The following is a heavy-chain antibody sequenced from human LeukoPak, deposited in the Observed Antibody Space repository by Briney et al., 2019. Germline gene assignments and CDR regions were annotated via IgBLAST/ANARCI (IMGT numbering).Heavy chain of an antibody. D-gene: IGHD6-19*01. J-gene: IGHJ4*02. V-gene: IGHV4-59*01. CDR3: ARGKIAVAGKPFDY. CDR2: IYYSGST. CDR1: GGSISSYY. Sequence: SETLSLTCTVSGGSISSYYWSWIRQPPGKGLEWIGNIYYSGSTNYNPSLKSRVTISVDTSKNQFSLKLSSVTAADTAVYYCARGKIAVAGKPFDYWGQGTLVTVSS.